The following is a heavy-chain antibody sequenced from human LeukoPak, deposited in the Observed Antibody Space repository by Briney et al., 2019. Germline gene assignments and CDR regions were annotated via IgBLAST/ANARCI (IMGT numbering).Heavy chain of an antibody. CDR1: GGSISSGGYY. D-gene: IGHD2-21*02. CDR2: IYYSGST. V-gene: IGHV4-31*03. Sequence: SETLSLTCTVSGGSISSGGYYWSWIRQHPGKGLEWIGYIYYSGSTYYNPSLKSRVTISVDTSKNQFSLKLSSVTAADTAVYYCARLVHIVVVTDIYYFDYWGQGTLVTVSS. J-gene: IGHJ4*02. CDR3: ARLVHIVVVTDIYYFDY.